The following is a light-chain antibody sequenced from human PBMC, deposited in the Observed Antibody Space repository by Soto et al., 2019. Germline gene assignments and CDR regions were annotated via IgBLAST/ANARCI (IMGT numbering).Light chain of an antibody. CDR1: QSVSSN. CDR3: QQRFKWQVT. Sequence: EIVMTQSPATLSVSPGERATLSCRASQSVSSNLAWYQQKPGQAPRLLIYDASNRATGIPARFSGSGSGTDFTLTISSLEPEDFAVYYCQQRFKWQVTFGQGTRLEI. J-gene: IGKJ5*01. V-gene: IGKV3D-11*02. CDR2: DAS.